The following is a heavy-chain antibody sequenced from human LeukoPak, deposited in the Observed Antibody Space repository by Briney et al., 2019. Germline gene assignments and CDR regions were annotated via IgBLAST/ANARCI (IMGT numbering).Heavy chain of an antibody. Sequence: PGGSLRLSCEASGFTVSSNFMAWVRQAPGKGPAWVSVIYRGGTTHYADSVRGRFAISREDSKNTLYLLMDSVRAEDTAVYYCARMTYYDSGTYQRYFDLWGRGTLVSVSS. V-gene: IGHV3-66*01. CDR1: GFTVSSNF. J-gene: IGHJ2*01. CDR2: IYRGGTT. CDR3: ARMTYYDSGTYQRYFDL. D-gene: IGHD3-10*01.